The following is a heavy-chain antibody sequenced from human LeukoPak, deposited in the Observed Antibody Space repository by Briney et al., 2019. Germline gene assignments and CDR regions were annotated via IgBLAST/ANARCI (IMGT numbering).Heavy chain of an antibody. CDR2: ISYSGST. CDR1: GSSISSDAYC. Sequence: SETLSLTYTVSGSSISSDAYCWGWIRQHPGKGLEWIGYISYSGSTYYKPSLKSRITISVDTSKNQFSLNLSSVTAADTAVYFCAAIVVVPPAIAYWGQGTLVTVSS. V-gene: IGHV4-31*03. J-gene: IGHJ4*02. D-gene: IGHD2-2*01. CDR3: AAIVVVPPAIAY.